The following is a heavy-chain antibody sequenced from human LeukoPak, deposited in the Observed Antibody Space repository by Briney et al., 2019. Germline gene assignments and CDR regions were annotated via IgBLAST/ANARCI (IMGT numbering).Heavy chain of an antibody. CDR2: IIPILGIA. CDR1: GGTFSSYT. J-gene: IGHJ4*02. V-gene: IGHV1-69*02. CDR3: AKRLRDGYNVAVDY. Sequence: GASVEVSCKASGGTFSSYTISWVRQAPGQGLEWMGRIIPILGIANYAQKFQGRVTITADKSTSTAYMELSSLRSEDTAVYYCAKRLRDGYNVAVDYWGQGTLVTVSS. D-gene: IGHD5-24*01.